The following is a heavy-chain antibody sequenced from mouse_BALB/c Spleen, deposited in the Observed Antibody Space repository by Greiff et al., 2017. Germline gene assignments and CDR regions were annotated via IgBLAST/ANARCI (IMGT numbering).Heavy chain of an antibody. CDR3: ARDTGGMDY. CDR2: ISDGGSYT. J-gene: IGHJ4*01. V-gene: IGHV5-4*02. CDR1: GFTFSDYY. Sequence: DVMLVESGGGLVKPGGSLKLSCAASGFTFSDYYMYWVRQTPEKRLEWVATISDGGSYTYYPDSVKGRFTISRDNAKNNLYLQMSSLKSEDTAMYYCARDTGGMDYWGQGTSVTVSS.